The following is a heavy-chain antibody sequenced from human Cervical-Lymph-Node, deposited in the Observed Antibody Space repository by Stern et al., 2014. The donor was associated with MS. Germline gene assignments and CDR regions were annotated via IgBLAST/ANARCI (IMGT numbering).Heavy chain of an antibody. CDR3: ARDRIFCSGGSCYSYRYYYYGMDV. D-gene: IGHD2-15*01. J-gene: IGHJ6*02. CDR2: IIPILGIA. CDR1: GGTFSSYT. V-gene: IGHV1-69*04. Sequence: QVQLVQSGAEVKKPGSSVKVSCKASGGTFSSYTISWVRQAPGQGLEWMGRIIPILGIANYAQKFQGRVTITADKSTSTAYMELSSLRSEDTAVYYCARDRIFCSGGSCYSYRYYYYGMDVWGQGTTVTVSS.